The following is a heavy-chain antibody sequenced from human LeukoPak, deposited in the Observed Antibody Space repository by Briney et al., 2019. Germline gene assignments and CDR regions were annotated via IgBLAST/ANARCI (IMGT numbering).Heavy chain of an antibody. V-gene: IGHV3-49*04. Sequence: GGSLRLSCTASGFTFGDYAMSWVRQAPGKGLEWVGFIRGKAYGGTTEYAASVKGRFTISRDDSKSIAYLQMNSLKTEDTAVYYCTRDLEDGSGSYYSRFDYWGQGTLVTVSS. D-gene: IGHD3-10*01. CDR1: GFTFGDYA. CDR2: IRGKAYGGTT. CDR3: TRDLEDGSGSYYSRFDY. J-gene: IGHJ4*02.